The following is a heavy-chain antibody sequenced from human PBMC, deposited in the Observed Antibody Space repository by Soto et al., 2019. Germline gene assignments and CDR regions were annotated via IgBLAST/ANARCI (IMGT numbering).Heavy chain of an antibody. CDR1: GGTFSSYA. D-gene: IGHD3-3*01. CDR3: ATFFGVVPYYYYGMDV. V-gene: IGHV1-69*13. Sequence: GASVKFSCKASGGTFSSYASSCVRQAPGQGLEWRGGIIPSFGTANYEQKFQGRVTITADESTSTAYMELSSLRSEDTAVYYCATFFGVVPYYYYGMDVWGQGTTVTVSS. J-gene: IGHJ6*02. CDR2: IIPSFGTA.